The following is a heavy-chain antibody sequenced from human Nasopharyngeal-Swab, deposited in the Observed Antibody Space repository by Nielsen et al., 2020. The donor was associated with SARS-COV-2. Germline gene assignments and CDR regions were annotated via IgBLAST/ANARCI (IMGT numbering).Heavy chain of an antibody. J-gene: IGHJ6*02. Sequence: ASVKVSCKASGYTFTSYAMHWVRQAPGQRLEWMGWINAGNGNTKYSQKFQGRVTITADKSTSTAYMELSSLRSEDTAVYYCARAMATVGAVYYYGMDVWGQGTTVTVSS. CDR2: INAGNGNT. CDR3: ARAMATVGAVYYYGMDV. V-gene: IGHV1-3*01. D-gene: IGHD4-23*01. CDR1: GYTFTSYA.